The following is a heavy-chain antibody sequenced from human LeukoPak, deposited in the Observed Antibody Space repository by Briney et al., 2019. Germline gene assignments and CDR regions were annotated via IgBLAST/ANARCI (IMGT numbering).Heavy chain of an antibody. CDR2: ISVGNGET. V-gene: IGHV1-3*01. Sequence: ASVKVSCKASGYTFSSYAIHWVRQAPGQSLEWMGWISVGNGETKYSQNFQGRLTITRDTSSSTAYMELNSLISEDTAVYYCARDQGYQLLYYWGQGTLVTVSS. D-gene: IGHD2-2*01. J-gene: IGHJ4*02. CDR1: GYTFSSYA. CDR3: ARDQGYQLLYY.